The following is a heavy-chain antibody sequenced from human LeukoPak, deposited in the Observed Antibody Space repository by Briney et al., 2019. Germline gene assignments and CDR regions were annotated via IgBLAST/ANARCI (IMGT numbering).Heavy chain of an antibody. J-gene: IGHJ4*02. V-gene: IGHV3-23*01. D-gene: IGHD2-2*01. CDR1: GFTFSSYA. CDR3: AKVVVVPAATTKTYYFDF. CDR2: ISVAAGST. Sequence: QSGGSLRLSCAASGFTFSSYAVSWVRQAPGKGLEWVSGISVAAGSTYYADSVKGRFTIFRDNSKNTLYLQMNSLRAEDTAVYYCAKVVVVPAATTKTYYFDFWGQGTLVTVSS.